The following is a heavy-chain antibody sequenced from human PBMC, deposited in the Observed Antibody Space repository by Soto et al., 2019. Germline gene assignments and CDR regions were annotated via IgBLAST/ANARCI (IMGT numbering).Heavy chain of an antibody. Sequence: EVQLVQSGGGLVQPGRSLRLSCTATGFAFDEYVMHCVRQAPGKGLEWVGSIGWNGASIDYADSVKGRFTISRDNAKNSLFLPRNSLTTEDTALYFCAKSRVVPYFDRWGQGTLVTVSS. CDR2: IGWNGASI. V-gene: IGHV3-9*01. D-gene: IGHD2-2*01. CDR3: AKSRVVPYFDR. CDR1: GFAFDEYV. J-gene: IGHJ4*02.